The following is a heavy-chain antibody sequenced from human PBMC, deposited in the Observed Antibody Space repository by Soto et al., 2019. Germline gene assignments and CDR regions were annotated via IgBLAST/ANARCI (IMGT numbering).Heavy chain of an antibody. J-gene: IGHJ5*02. CDR2: ISAYNGNT. CDR3: ARADIVAVPAEGFDP. D-gene: IGHD2-2*01. V-gene: IGHV1-18*04. CDR1: GYTFTSYG. Sequence: ASVKVSCKASGYTFTSYGISWVRQAPGQGLEWMGWISAYNGNTNYAQKLQGRVTMTTDTSTSTAYMELRSLRSDDTAVYYCARADIVAVPAEGFDPWGQGTLVTVSS.